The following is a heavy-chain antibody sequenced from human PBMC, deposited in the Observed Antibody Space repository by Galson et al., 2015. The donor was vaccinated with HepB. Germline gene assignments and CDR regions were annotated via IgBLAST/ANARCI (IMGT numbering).Heavy chain of an antibody. Sequence: SLRLSCAASGFTFSRYSMNWVRQAPGKGLEWVSSISDSSSYKYYADSVKGRFTISRDNAKNSLYLQMNSLRAEDTAVYYCARPYSYYYGLNVWGQGTTVTVSS. CDR2: ISDSSSYK. CDR3: ARPYSYYYGLNV. D-gene: IGHD2-21*01. J-gene: IGHJ6*02. CDR1: GFTFSRYS. V-gene: IGHV3-21*01.